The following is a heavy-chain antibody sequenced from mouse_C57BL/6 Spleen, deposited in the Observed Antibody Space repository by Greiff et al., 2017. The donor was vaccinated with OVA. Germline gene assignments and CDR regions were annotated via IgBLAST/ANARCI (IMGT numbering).Heavy chain of an antibody. CDR3: ARPFYGSSYPYYAMDY. J-gene: IGHJ4*01. CDR2: IYPGSGST. Sequence: VKLQQPGAELVKPGASVKMSCKASGYTFTSYWITWVKQRPGQGLEWIGDIYPGSGSTNYNEKFKSKATLTVDTSSSTAYMQLSSLTSEDSAVYYCARPFYGSSYPYYAMDYWGQGTSVTVSS. V-gene: IGHV1-55*01. CDR1: GYTFTSYW. D-gene: IGHD1-1*01.